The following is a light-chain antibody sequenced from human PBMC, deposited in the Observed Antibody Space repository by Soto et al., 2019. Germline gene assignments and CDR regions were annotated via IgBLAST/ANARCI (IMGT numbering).Light chain of an antibody. J-gene: IGKJ3*01. V-gene: IGKV1-8*01. Sequence: AIRMTQSPSSLSASTGDRVTITCRASQGISSYLAWYQQKPGKAPKLLIYAASTLQSGVPSRFSGRVSGTDFTLTISCLQSEDFATYYCQQYYSYPPCTFVPGTKVDIK. CDR3: QQYYSYPPCT. CDR2: AAS. CDR1: QGISSY.